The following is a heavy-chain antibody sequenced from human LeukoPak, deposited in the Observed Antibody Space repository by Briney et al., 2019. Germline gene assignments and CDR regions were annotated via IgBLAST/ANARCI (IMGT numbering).Heavy chain of an antibody. CDR2: ISGNGGST. Sequence: GGSLRLSCAASGFTFSTYTMNWVRQAPGKGLEWVSIISGNGGSTYYADSVKGRFTISRDNSKNTLYLQMNSLRAEDTAIYYCAKDLQGSSWYSPDEWGQGTLVTVSS. V-gene: IGHV3-23*01. D-gene: IGHD6-13*01. J-gene: IGHJ4*02. CDR1: GFTFSTYT. CDR3: AKDLQGSSWYSPDE.